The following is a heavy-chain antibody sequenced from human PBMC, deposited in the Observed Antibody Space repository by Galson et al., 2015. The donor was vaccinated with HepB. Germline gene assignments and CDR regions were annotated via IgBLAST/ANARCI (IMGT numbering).Heavy chain of an antibody. CDR1: GFTFSSYA. CDR2: ISSNGGST. D-gene: IGHD2-15*01. Sequence: SLRLSCAASGFTFSSYAMHWVRQAPGKGLEYVSAISSNGGSTYYADSVKGRFTISRDNSKNTLYLQMSSLRAEDTAVYYCVKEVAVYHYGPVVPCHGTPFTASS. V-gene: IGHV3-64D*06. CDR3: VKEVAVYHYGPVV. J-gene: IGHJ6*02.